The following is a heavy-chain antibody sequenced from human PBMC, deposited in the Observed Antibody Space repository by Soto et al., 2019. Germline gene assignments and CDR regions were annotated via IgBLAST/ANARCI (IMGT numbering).Heavy chain of an antibody. CDR2: IYYSGST. CDR1: GGSISSGVYY. V-gene: IGHV4-31*03. D-gene: IGHD3-16*01. CDR3: ARGEWLGERRFDP. J-gene: IGHJ5*02. Sequence: SETLSLTCTVSGGSISSGVYYWSWIRQHPGKGLEWIGYIYYSGSTYYNPSLKSRVTISVDTSKNQFSLKLSSVTAADTAVYYCARGEWLGERRFDPWGQGTLVTAPQ.